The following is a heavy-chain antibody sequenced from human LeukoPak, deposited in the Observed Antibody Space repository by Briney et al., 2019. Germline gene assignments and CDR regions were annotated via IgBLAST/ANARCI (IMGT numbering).Heavy chain of an antibody. CDR3: ARQDFSWNLDAFDI. CDR2: INPSGGST. J-gene: IGHJ3*02. D-gene: IGHD3-3*01. V-gene: IGHV1-46*03. Sequence: ASEKLSCNASGYTLTSYYMHCVRQAPGQGLVGMEIINPSGGSTSYAQEFQGRVTMTRDTSTSTVYMELRSLRSEDTAVYYCARQDFSWNLDAFDIWGQGTMVTVSS. CDR1: GYTLTSYY.